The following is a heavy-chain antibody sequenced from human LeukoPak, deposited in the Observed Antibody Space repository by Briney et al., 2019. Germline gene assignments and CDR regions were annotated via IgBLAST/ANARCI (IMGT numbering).Heavy chain of an antibody. V-gene: IGHV3-21*01. CDR2: ISSSSSYI. D-gene: IGHD4-23*01. Sequence: GGSLRLSCAAFGFTFSSYSMNWVRQAPGKGLEWVSSISSSSSYIYYADSVKGRFTISRDNAKNSLYLQMNSLRAEDTAVYYCAREDLMTTVVTWFDPWGQGALVTVSS. CDR3: AREDLMTTVVTWFDP. J-gene: IGHJ5*02. CDR1: GFTFSSYS.